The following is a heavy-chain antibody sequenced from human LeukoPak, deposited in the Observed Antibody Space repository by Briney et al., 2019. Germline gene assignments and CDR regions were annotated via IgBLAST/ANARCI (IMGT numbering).Heavy chain of an antibody. J-gene: IGHJ4*02. D-gene: IGHD2-15*01. CDR3: ARVAPENCSGGSCYPDTYLWIDPKFDY. CDR1: GGSISSYY. V-gene: IGHV4-59*01. CDR2: IYYSGST. Sequence: SETLSLTCTVSGGSISSYYWSWIRQPPGKGLEWIGYIYYSGSTNYNPSLKSRVTISVDTSKNQFSLKLSSVTTADTGVYYCARVAPENCSGGSCYPDTYLWIDPKFDYWGQGTLVTVSS.